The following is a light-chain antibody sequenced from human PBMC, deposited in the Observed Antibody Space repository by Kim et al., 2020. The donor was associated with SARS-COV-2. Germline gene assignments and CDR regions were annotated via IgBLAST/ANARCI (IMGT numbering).Light chain of an antibody. CDR1: QSISNY. V-gene: IGKV1-39*01. J-gene: IGKJ2*03. Sequence: SASVGDRVTIACLASQSISNYFNWYQQEPGKAPKLLIYAASSLQSGVSSRFSGSGSGTDFTLTIGRLQPEDFATYFCQQSYKTPFSFGQGTKLEI. CDR2: AAS. CDR3: QQSYKTPFS.